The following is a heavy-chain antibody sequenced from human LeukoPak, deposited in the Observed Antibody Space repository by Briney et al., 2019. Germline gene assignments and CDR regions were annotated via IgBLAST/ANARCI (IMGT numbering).Heavy chain of an antibody. D-gene: IGHD6-19*01. CDR2: IKQDGSEK. V-gene: IGHV3-7*01. CDR1: GFTFSSYW. CDR3: AREVTVAGINWFDP. J-gene: IGHJ5*02. Sequence: GGSLRLSCAASGFTFSSYWMSWVRQAPGKGLEWVANIKQDGSEKYYVDFVKGRFTISRDNAKNSLYLQMNSLRAEDTAVYYCAREVTVAGINWFDPWGQGTLVTVSS.